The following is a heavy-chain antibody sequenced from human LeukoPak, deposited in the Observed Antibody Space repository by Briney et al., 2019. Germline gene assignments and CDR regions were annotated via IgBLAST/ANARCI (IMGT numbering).Heavy chain of an antibody. Sequence: GGSLRLSCAASGFTFSSDGMHWVRQAPGKGLEWVSVIYSGGSTYYADSVKGRFTISRDSSKNTLSLQMNSLRAEDTAVYYCAKIPKGGYFDYWGQGTLVTVSS. CDR2: IYSGGST. J-gene: IGHJ4*02. V-gene: IGHV3-23*03. D-gene: IGHD2-2*01. CDR3: AKIPKGGYFDY. CDR1: GFTFSSDG.